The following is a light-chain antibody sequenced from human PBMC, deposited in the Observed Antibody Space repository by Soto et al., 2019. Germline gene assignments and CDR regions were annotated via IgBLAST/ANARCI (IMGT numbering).Light chain of an antibody. CDR3: QQYHKWPPFT. CDR2: DAS. Sequence: EILMTQSPATLSVAPGDRATLSCRASQSVSIKLAWYQQKRGQAPRLLMYDASTRATGIPARFSGGGSGTAFTLIISSLQSEDFAVYYCQQYHKWPPFTFGPGTKVEIK. V-gene: IGKV3-15*01. CDR1: QSVSIK. J-gene: IGKJ3*01.